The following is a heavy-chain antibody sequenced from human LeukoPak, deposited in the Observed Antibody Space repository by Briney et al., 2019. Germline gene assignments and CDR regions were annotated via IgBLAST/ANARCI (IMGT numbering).Heavy chain of an antibody. V-gene: IGHV3-7*05. CDR2: IKEDGSET. J-gene: IGHJ4*02. Sequence: GGSLRLSCAASGFTFSSYEMNWVRQAPGRGLEWVANIKEDGSETYYVDSVKGRFTISRDNAKNSLYLQMNSLRAEDTAVYYCARQRSVDYWGQGTLVTVSS. D-gene: IGHD4-17*01. CDR3: ARQRSVDY. CDR1: GFTFSSYE.